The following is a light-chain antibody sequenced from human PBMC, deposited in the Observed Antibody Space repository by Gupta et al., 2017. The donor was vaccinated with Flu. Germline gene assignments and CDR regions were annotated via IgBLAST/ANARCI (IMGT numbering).Light chain of an antibody. CDR3: QQDNNWPPT. CDR1: QSVSSN. Sequence: MVMTQSPATLSVSPGERASLSCRASQSVSSNLAWYQQKPAQAPRLLIYGASTRATGIPARFSGSGSGTEFTLTISSLQSEDFAVYYCQQDNNWPPTFGQGTKVEF. J-gene: IGKJ1*01. V-gene: IGKV3-15*01. CDR2: GAS.